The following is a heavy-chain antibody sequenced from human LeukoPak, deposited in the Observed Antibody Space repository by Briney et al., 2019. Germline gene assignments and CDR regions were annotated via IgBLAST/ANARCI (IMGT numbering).Heavy chain of an antibody. J-gene: IGHJ5*02. D-gene: IGHD3-22*01. Sequence: ASVKVSCKASGYTFTSYGISWVRQAPGQGLEWMGWISGYNGNTHYAQNLQGRVTMTTDTSTSAAYMEVRSLRFDDTAVYYCARDEARYSRGYYPNWLDPWGQGTLVSVSS. V-gene: IGHV1-18*01. CDR3: ARDEARYSRGYYPNWLDP. CDR2: ISGYNGNT. CDR1: GYTFTSYG.